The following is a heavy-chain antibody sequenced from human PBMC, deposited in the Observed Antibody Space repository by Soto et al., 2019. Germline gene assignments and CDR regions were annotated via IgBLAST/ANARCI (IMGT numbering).Heavy chain of an antibody. D-gene: IGHD6-6*01. CDR2: IHYSGST. V-gene: IGHV4-31*03. CDR1: NGSISSGGYY. Sequence: SETLSLTCTVSNGSISSGGYYWSWIRQHPGKGLEWIGHIHYSGSTYYNPSLKRRVIILVDMSKNQFSLKLSSVTAADTAVYYCARGRPDFSSSSRARGNLDHWGQGTLVTVS. CDR3: ARGRPDFSSSSRARGNLDH. J-gene: IGHJ4*02.